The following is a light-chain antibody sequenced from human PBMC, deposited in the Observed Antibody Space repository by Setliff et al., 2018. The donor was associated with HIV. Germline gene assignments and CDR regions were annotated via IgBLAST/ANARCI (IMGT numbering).Light chain of an antibody. J-gene: IGLJ1*01. CDR1: SSDVGSYNF. CDR3: CSYTSSLTYV. Sequence: QSALTQPASVSGSPGQSITISCSGTSSDVGSYNFVSWYQQHPGKAPRLIIYDVSQRPSGVSSRFSGSKSGNTASLTISGLQAEDQADYYCCSYTSSLTYVFGTGTKGTVL. CDR2: DVS. V-gene: IGLV2-14*03.